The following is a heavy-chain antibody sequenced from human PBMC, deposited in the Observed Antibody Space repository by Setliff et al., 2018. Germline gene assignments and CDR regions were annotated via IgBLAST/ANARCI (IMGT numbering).Heavy chain of an antibody. V-gene: IGHV1-2*02. J-gene: IGHJ6*03. CDR2: INPNAGNI. CDR1: GYTFTAYY. Sequence: ASVKVSCKASGYTFTAYYIHRVRQAPGQGLEWMGWINPNAGNINYIQKFQGRVTMTRDTSISTAYMELRRLKSDDTAVYYCARGEHIVSGDFYHYIDVWGKGTTVTVSS. CDR3: ARGEHIVSGDFYHYIDV. D-gene: IGHD2-15*01.